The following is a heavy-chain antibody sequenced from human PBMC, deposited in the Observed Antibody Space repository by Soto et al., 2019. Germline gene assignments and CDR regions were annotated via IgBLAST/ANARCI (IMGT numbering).Heavy chain of an antibody. CDR1: GFTFSSYD. V-gene: IGHV3-13*04. CDR2: SGTAGDT. D-gene: IGHD3-22*01. CDR3: ARAIGPTLFDY. Sequence: EVQLVESGGGLVQPGGSLRLSCSASGFTFSSYDMHWVRQGPGKGLEWGSASGTAGDTNYAGSVKGRFTISRENAKNSLYLQMNSLRAGDTAIYFCARAIGPTLFDYWGQGTLVTVSS. J-gene: IGHJ4*02.